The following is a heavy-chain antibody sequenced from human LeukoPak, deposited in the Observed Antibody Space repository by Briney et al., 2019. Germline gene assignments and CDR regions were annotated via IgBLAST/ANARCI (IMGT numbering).Heavy chain of an antibody. D-gene: IGHD1-26*01. CDR1: GYTFTGYY. V-gene: IGHV1-2*02. J-gene: IGHJ4*02. CDR3: ARDLVVGATTDY. Sequence: GASVKVSCKASGYTFTGYYMHWVRQAPGQGLEGMGWINPNSGGTNYAQKFQGRVTMTRDTSISTAYMELSRLRSDDTAVYYCARDLVVGATTDYWGQGTLVTVSS. CDR2: INPNSGGT.